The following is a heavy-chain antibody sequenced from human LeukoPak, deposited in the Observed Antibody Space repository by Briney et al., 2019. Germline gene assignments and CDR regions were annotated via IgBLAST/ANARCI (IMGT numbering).Heavy chain of an antibody. Sequence: GGSLRLSCGGSGFTFSNYAVSWVRQAPGKGLEWVSAITHSGGDTYHADSVKGWFTISRDNSKNTLYLQMNSLRVEDTAVYYCTKGSASARPYYFDYWGQGSLLTVSS. D-gene: IGHD2-15*01. CDR2: ITHSGGDT. CDR1: GFTFSNYA. J-gene: IGHJ4*02. V-gene: IGHV3-23*01. CDR3: TKGSASARPYYFDY.